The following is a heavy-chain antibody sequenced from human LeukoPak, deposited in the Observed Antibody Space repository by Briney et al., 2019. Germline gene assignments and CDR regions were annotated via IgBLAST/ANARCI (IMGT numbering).Heavy chain of an antibody. CDR2: ISSSGSTI. J-gene: IGHJ6*04. CDR3: AELGITMIGGV. CDR1: GFTFSSYE. Sequence: GGSLRLSCAASGFTFSSYEMNWVRQAPGTGQEWVSYISSSGSTIYYAESVRGRFTISRDNAKNSLYLQMNSLRAEDTAVYYCAELGITMIGGVWGKGTTVTVSS. V-gene: IGHV3-48*03. D-gene: IGHD3-10*02.